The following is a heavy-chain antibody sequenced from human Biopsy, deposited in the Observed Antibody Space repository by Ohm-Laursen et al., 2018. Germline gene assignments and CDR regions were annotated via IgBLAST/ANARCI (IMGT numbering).Heavy chain of an antibody. V-gene: IGHV3-7*03. CDR2: INLDGSEK. CDR1: GFTFSSYW. Sequence: SLRLSCAAPGFTFSSYWMGWVRQAPGKGLEWVANINLDGSEKYYVDSVKGRFTMSRDNAKNSLYLQMNSLGAEDTAVYYCTLEGAGFDNWGQGTLVTVSS. J-gene: IGHJ4*02. D-gene: IGHD3-10*01. CDR3: TLEGAGFDN.